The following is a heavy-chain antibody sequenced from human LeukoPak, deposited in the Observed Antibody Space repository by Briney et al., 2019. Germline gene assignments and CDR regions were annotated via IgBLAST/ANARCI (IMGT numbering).Heavy chain of an antibody. CDR2: IIPIFGTA. Sequence: SVKVSCKASGGTFSSYAISWVRQAPGQGLEWMGGIIPIFGTANYAQKFQGRVTITADKSTSTAYMELSSLRSEDTAVYYCARDGYCSGGSCYSTFTWFDPWGQGTLVTVSS. V-gene: IGHV1-69*06. J-gene: IGHJ5*02. D-gene: IGHD2-15*01. CDR3: ARDGYCSGGSCYSTFTWFDP. CDR1: GGTFSSYA.